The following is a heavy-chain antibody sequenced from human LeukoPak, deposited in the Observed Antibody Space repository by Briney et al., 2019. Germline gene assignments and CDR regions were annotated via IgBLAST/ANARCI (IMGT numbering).Heavy chain of an antibody. CDR3: ARDPSGDYGDYFDY. D-gene: IGHD4-17*01. J-gene: IGHJ4*02. V-gene: IGHV3-74*01. CDR1: GFTFSSYW. CDR2: INSDGSST. Sequence: VGGPRLSRAASGFTFSSYWMHWVRQGPGEGLGCVSRINSDGSSTTYADSVKGRFTISRDNAKNTLYLQMRSQRTEDTAVYYCARDPSGDYGDYFDYWGQGTLVTVSS.